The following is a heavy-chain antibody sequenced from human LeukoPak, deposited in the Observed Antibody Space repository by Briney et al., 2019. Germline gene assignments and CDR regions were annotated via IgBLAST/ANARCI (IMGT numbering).Heavy chain of an antibody. J-gene: IGHJ4*02. D-gene: IGHD3-16*01. CDR2: IYYTGTT. CDR1: GASISDYY. V-gene: IGHV4-59*01. CDR3: ARGHRGLGY. Sequence: PSETLSLTCTVSGASISDYYWSWIRQPPGKGLEWIGYIYYTGTTNYNPSLKSRVTLSVDTSKNQFSLKLTSVTAADTAVYYCARGHRGLGYWGQGTLVSVSS.